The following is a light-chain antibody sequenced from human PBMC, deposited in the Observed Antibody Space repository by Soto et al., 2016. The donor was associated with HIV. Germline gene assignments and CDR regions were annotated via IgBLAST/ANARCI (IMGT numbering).Light chain of an antibody. J-gene: IGKJ2*01. CDR2: SAS. CDR1: QDISNS. V-gene: IGKV1-NL1*01. Sequence: DIQMTQSPSSLSASVGDKVTITCRATQDISNSLAWYQQIPGKAPKLLIFSASKLESGVPSRFSGHGSGVDYTLTISSLQPEDFATYFCQQYYSTPPYTFGRGPRWRS. CDR3: QQYYSTPPYT.